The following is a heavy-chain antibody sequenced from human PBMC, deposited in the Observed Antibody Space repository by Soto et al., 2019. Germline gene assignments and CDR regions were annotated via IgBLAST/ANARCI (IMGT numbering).Heavy chain of an antibody. D-gene: IGHD5-12*01. CDR2: VLPITGST. J-gene: IGHJ4*01. CDR3: ATIRVRGGPLRFED. Sequence: QVQLVQSGAEVKKPGSSVKVSCKTSGGLFSVFSFNWVRQAPGQGLEWMGGVLPITGSTDYAQKFQGRLMITADRSTSTIYMELSRLTSDDKANYYCATIRVRGGPLRFEDGGQGTLISVSS. CDR1: GGLFSVFS. V-gene: IGHV1-69*06.